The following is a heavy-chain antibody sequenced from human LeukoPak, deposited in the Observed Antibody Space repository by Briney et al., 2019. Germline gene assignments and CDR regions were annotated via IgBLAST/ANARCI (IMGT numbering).Heavy chain of an antibody. D-gene: IGHD4-11*01. CDR3: ASNQGWYSNYYFDY. Sequence: PGGSLRLSCAASGFTFSDYYMSWIRQAPGKGLEWVSYISSSGSTINYADSVKGRFTISRDNAKNSLYLQMNSLRAEDTAVYYCASNQGWYSNYYFDYWGQGTLVTVSS. J-gene: IGHJ4*02. V-gene: IGHV3-11*01. CDR1: GFTFSDYY. CDR2: ISSSGSTI.